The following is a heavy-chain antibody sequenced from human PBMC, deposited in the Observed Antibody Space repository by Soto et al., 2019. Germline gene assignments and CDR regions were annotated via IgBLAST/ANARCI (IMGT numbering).Heavy chain of an antibody. CDR1: GYTSTSYY. V-gene: IGHV1-18*01. CDR3: ARDELRSSSGHFEY. D-gene: IGHD6-19*01. J-gene: IGHJ4*02. CDR2: ISAYNGNT. Sequence: GSLKGSCNASGYTSTSYYISWVLQAPGQGLEWMGWISAYNGNTNYAQKLQGRVTMTTDTSTSTAYMELRSLRSDDTAVYYCARDELRSSSGHFEYWGQGTLVTVSS.